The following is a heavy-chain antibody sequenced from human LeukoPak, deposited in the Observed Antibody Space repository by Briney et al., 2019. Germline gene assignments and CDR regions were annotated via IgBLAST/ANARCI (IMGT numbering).Heavy chain of an antibody. CDR2: ISSSSSYI. Sequence: PGGSLRLSCAASGFTFSSYSMNWVRQAPGKGLEWVSSISSSSSYIYYADSVKGRFTISRDNAKNSLYLQMNSLRAEDTAVYYCARGSSSSSKKLKFDYWGQGTLVTVSS. CDR1: GFTFSSYS. V-gene: IGHV3-21*01. D-gene: IGHD6-6*01. J-gene: IGHJ4*02. CDR3: ARGSSSSSKKLKFDY.